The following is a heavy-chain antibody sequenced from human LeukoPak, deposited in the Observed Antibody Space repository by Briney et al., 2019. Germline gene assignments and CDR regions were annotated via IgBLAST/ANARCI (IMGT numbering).Heavy chain of an antibody. Sequence: PGRSLRLSCAASGFTFSSYGMHWVRQAPGKGLEWVAVIWYDGSNKYYADSVKGRFTISRDNSKNTLYLQMNSLRAEDTAVYYCAKAVLLWFGESDYWGQGTLVTVSS. CDR2: IWYDGSNK. D-gene: IGHD3-10*01. J-gene: IGHJ4*02. CDR1: GFTFSSYG. CDR3: AKAVLLWFGESDY. V-gene: IGHV3-33*06.